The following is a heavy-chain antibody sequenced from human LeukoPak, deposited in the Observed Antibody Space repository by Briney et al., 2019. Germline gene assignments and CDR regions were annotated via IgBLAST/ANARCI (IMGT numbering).Heavy chain of an antibody. CDR3: ARALPPYDILTGYYD. J-gene: IGHJ4*02. CDR2: INSDGGST. D-gene: IGHD3-9*01. Sequence: GGSLRLSCAASGFTFSSYWMHWVRQAPGKGLVWVSRINSDGGSTSYADSVKGRFTISRDNAKNTLYLQMNSLRAEDTAVYYCARALPPYDILTGYYDWGQGTLVTVSS. CDR1: GFTFSSYW. V-gene: IGHV3-74*01.